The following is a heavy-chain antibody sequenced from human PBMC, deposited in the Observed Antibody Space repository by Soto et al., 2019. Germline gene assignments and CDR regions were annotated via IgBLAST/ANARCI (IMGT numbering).Heavy chain of an antibody. Sequence: SETLSLTCAVYGGSFSGYYWSWIRQPPGKGLEWLGGINHIGSTNYNPSLKSRVTISEHTSKNQFSLKLSSVTAADTAVYYCARGFTVSTIPSPLRPWGQGTLVTVSS. CDR3: ARGFTVSTIPSPLRP. CDR2: INHIGST. V-gene: IGHV4-34*01. D-gene: IGHD4-4*01. CDR1: GGSFSGYY. J-gene: IGHJ5*02.